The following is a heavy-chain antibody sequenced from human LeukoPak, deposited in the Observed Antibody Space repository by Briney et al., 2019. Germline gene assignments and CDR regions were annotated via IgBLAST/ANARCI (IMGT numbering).Heavy chain of an antibody. V-gene: IGHV4-34*01. J-gene: IGHJ6*02. D-gene: IGHD3-9*01. Sequence: ASETLSLTCAVYGGSFSDYYWSWIRQPPGKGLEWIGEINHSGSTNYNSSLKSRVTISVDTSKNQFSLKLSSVTAADTAVYYCARGPGYLAYYYGMDVWGQGTTVTVSS. CDR2: INHSGST. CDR1: GGSFSDYY. CDR3: ARGPGYLAYYYGMDV.